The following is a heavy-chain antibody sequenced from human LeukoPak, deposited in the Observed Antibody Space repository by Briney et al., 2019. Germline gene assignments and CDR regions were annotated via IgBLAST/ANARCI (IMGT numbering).Heavy chain of an antibody. CDR1: GGTFSSYA. V-gene: IGHV1-69*13. D-gene: IGHD3-9*01. CDR3: ARDSDRRVYYDILTGYSYYYYGMDV. CDR2: IIPIFGTA. J-gene: IGHJ6*02. Sequence: ASVKVSCKASGGTFSSYAISWVRQAPGQGLEWMGGIIPIFGTANYAQKFQGRVTITADESTSTAYMELSSLRSEDTAVYYCARDSDRRVYYDILTGYSYYYYGMDVWGQGTTVTVSS.